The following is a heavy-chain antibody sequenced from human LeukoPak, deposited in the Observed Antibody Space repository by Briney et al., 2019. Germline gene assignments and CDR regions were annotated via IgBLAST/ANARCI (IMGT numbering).Heavy chain of an antibody. CDR1: GGSISSGGYY. J-gene: IGHJ5*02. V-gene: IGHV4-31*03. CDR2: IYHSGST. CDR3: ARDGRYCSTTSCQGWFDP. D-gene: IGHD2-2*01. Sequence: PSETLSLTCSVSGGSISSGGYYWNWIRQHPGKGLEWIGYIYHSGSTNYNPSLKSRVTISVDTSKNQFSLKLNSVTAADTAVYYCARDGRYCSTTSCQGWFDPGGQGTLVTVSS.